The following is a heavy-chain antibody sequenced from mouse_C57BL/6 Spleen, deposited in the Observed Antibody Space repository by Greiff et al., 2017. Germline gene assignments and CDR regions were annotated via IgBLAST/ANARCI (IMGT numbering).Heavy chain of an antibody. CDR2: IHPNSGST. CDR1: GYTFTSYW. D-gene: IGHD2-4*01. Sequence: QVQLQQSGAELVKPGASVKLSCKASGYTFTSYWMHWVKQRPGQGLEWIGMIHPNSGSTNYNEKFKSKATLTVDKSSSTAYMQLSSLTSEDSAVYYCARTYYDYESADWGQGTLVTVSA. V-gene: IGHV1-64*01. J-gene: IGHJ3*01. CDR3: ARTYYDYESAD.